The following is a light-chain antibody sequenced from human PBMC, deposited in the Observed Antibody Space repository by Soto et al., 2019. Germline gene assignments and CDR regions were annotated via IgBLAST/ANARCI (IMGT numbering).Light chain of an antibody. V-gene: IGKV1-8*01. CDR1: QGISSY. Sequence: AIRMTQSPSSFSASTGARVTITCRASQGISSYLACYHQKPGKAPKLLIYAASTLQTGVPSRFSASGSGTDFTLTISCLQSEDFATYYCQQYYSYPITFGQGTRLEIK. J-gene: IGKJ5*01. CDR2: AAS. CDR3: QQYYSYPIT.